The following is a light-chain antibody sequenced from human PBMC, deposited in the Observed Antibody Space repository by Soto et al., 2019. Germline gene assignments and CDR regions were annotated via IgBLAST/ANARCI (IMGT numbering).Light chain of an antibody. CDR3: AAWDDSLNAVV. CDR2: EVT. Sequence: QSALTQVASVSGSPGQSITVSCFGTRSDIGSYNDVSWYQQYPGKAPKLMIFEVTKRPSGVSNRFSGSKSGSTASLTISGLQAEDEADYYCAAWDDSLNAVVFGGGTKLTVL. J-gene: IGLJ2*01. V-gene: IGLV2-23*02. CDR1: RSDIGSYND.